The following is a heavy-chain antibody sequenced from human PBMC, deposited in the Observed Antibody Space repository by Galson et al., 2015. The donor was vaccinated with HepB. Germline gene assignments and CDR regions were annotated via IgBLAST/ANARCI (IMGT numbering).Heavy chain of an antibody. V-gene: IGHV1-69*10. J-gene: IGHJ4*02. CDR2: IIPILGIA. D-gene: IGHD2-2*02. Sequence: SVKVSCKASGGTFSSYAISWVRQAPGQGLEWMGGIIPILGIANYAQKFQGRVTITADKATSTAYMELSSLRSEDTAVNYCARQPFEAHCSSTSCYIDYWGQGTLVTVSS. CDR1: GGTFSSYA. CDR3: ARQPFEAHCSSTSCYIDY.